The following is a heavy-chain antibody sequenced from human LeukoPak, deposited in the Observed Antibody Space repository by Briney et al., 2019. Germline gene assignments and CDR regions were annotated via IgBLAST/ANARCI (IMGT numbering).Heavy chain of an antibody. D-gene: IGHD3-10*02. Sequence: GGSLRLSCAASGFTFSSFGMNWVRQAPGKGLEWVSYISSSSSTIYYADSVKGRFTISRDNAKNSLYLQMNSLRAEDTAVYYCAELGITMIGGVWGKGTTVTVSS. CDR1: GFTFSSFG. CDR3: AELGITMIGGV. J-gene: IGHJ6*04. V-gene: IGHV3-48*01. CDR2: ISSSSSTI.